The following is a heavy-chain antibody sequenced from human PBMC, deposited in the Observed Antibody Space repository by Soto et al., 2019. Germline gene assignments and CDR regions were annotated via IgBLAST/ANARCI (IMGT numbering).Heavy chain of an antibody. J-gene: IGHJ4*02. Sequence: GASVKVSCKASGYTFTSYGISWVRQAPGQGLEWMGWISAYNGNTNYAQKLQGRVTMTTDTSTSTAYMELRSLGSDDTAVYYCARTYYYGSGSYYNVDYWGQGTLVTVSS. CDR3: ARTYYYGSGSYYNVDY. D-gene: IGHD3-10*01. CDR1: GYTFTSYG. V-gene: IGHV1-18*01. CDR2: ISAYNGNT.